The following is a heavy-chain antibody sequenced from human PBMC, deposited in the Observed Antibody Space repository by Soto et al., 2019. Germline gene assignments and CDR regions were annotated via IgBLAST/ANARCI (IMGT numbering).Heavy chain of an antibody. CDR1: AGPLRSYA. CDR2: INPNSGGT. D-gene: IGHD1-1*01. J-gene: IGHJ5*02. CDR3: ARESGIGWFDP. V-gene: IGHV1-2*04. Sequence: SVKIACKAPAGPLRSYAISWVRQAPGQGLEWMGWINPNSGGTKYAQKLQGWVTMTRDKPISRAYMELSRLRSDHTAVYYCARESGIGWFDPWGQGTLVTVS.